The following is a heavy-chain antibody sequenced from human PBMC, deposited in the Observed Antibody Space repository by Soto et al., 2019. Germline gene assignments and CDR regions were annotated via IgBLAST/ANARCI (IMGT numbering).Heavy chain of an antibody. J-gene: IGHJ4*02. CDR2: ISGYNGNT. V-gene: IGHV1-18*04. CDR1: GYTFTIYG. Sequence: QVQLVQSGAEVKKPGASVKVSCKASGYTFTIYGISWVRQAPGQGLEWMGWISGYNGNTDYAQNLQDRVTLTTDASTSSVYMELRSLRSDDTAVYSCARADYYDSSGYYGYWGQGTLITVSS. D-gene: IGHD3-22*01. CDR3: ARADYYDSSGYYGY.